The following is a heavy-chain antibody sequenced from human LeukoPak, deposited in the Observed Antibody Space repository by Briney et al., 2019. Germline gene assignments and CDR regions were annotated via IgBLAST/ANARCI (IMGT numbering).Heavy chain of an antibody. Sequence: PSETLSLTCTVSGGSSSDTSYYWAWIRQPPGKGLEWIGSIYYSGSTYYNPSLKSRVTISVDTSKNQFSLKLSSVTAADTAVYYCARRWYYGSGSLPTPFDYWGQGTLVTVSS. J-gene: IGHJ4*02. CDR1: GGSSSDTSYY. CDR2: IYYSGST. V-gene: IGHV4-39*01. D-gene: IGHD3-10*01. CDR3: ARRWYYGSGSLPTPFDY.